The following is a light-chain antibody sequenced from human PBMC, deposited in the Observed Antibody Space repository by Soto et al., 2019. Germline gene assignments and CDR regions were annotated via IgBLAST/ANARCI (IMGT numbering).Light chain of an antibody. Sequence: QSVLTQSSSASASLGSSVKLTCTLSSGHSSYIIAWHQQQPGKAPRYLMKLEGSGSYNKGSGVPDRFPGSSSGADRYLTISNLQFEDEADYYCETWDSNTAVFGGGTQLTVL. CDR1: SGHSSYI. J-gene: IGLJ7*01. CDR3: ETWDSNTAV. V-gene: IGLV4-60*02. CDR2: LEGSGSY.